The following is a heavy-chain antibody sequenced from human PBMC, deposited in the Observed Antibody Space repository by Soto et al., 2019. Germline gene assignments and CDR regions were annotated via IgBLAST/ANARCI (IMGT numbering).Heavy chain of an antibody. CDR3: ARGGNTAMADY. CDR2: INPNSGGT. J-gene: IGHJ4*02. V-gene: IGHV1-2*02. CDR1: GYTFTGYY. D-gene: IGHD5-18*01. Sequence: QVQLVQSGAEVKKPGASVKVSCKAFGYTFTGYYMHWVRQAPGQGLEWMGWINPNSGGTNYALKFQRRVTMTRHTTISTAYMELNSLRSDDTAVYYCARGGNTAMADYWGQGILVTVSS.